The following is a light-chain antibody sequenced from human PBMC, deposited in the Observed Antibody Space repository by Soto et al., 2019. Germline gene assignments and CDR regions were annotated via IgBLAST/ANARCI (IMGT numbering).Light chain of an antibody. V-gene: IGKV3-20*01. Sequence: EFVVTQSPGTLSLSLGERATLSCRTSQSVRSRYLAWYQQKPGQAPTLLIYDASSRPGGIPDRFIGSGSGTDFTLTISRLEPDDFATYYCQQYHIFLTFGQGTKLEIK. CDR3: QQYHIFLT. CDR2: DAS. J-gene: IGKJ2*01. CDR1: QSVRSRY.